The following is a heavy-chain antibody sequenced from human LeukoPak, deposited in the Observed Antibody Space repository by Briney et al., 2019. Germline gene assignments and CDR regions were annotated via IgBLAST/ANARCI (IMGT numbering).Heavy chain of an antibody. D-gene: IGHD6-13*01. CDR2: IYYSGST. CDR3: AREYTSSWLNWFDP. Sequence: SETLSLTCTVSGGSISTNTYYWGWIRQPPGKALEWIGSIYYSGSTNYNPSLKSRVTISIDTSKNQFSLKLSSVTPADTAVYYCAREYTSSWLNWFDPWGQGTLVTVSS. CDR1: GGSISTNTYY. V-gene: IGHV4-39*07. J-gene: IGHJ5*02.